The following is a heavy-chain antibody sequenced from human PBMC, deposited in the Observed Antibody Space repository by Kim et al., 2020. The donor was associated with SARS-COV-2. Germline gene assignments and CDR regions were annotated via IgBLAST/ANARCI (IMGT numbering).Heavy chain of an antibody. V-gene: IGHV1-69*01. Sequence: GRVTITADESTSTAYMELSSLRSEDTAVYYCARGKGKYGDYVYSRAFDIWGQGTMVTVSS. J-gene: IGHJ3*02. CDR3: ARGKGKYGDYVYSRAFDI. D-gene: IGHD4-17*01.